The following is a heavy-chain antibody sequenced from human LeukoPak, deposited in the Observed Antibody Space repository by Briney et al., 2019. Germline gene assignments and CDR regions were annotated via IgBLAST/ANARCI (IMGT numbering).Heavy chain of an antibody. V-gene: IGHV3-7*01. Sequence: GGSLRLSCAASGFTFSSYWMSWVRQAPGKGLEWVANIKQDGSEKYYVDSVKGRFTISRDNAKNSLYLQMNSLRAEDTAVYYRARDSYIPHVVVVAAPPGYWGQGTLVTVSS. CDR1: GFTFSSYW. CDR2: IKQDGSEK. CDR3: ARDSYIPHVVVVAAPPGY. J-gene: IGHJ4*02. D-gene: IGHD2-15*01.